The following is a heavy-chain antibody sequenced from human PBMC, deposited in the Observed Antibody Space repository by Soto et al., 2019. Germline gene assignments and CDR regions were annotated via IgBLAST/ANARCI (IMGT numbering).Heavy chain of an antibody. D-gene: IGHD3-22*01. CDR1: GGTFSKNT. CDR3: ARQFDYDTSGYYYAY. CDR2: IMPVFGRP. Sequence: SVKVSCKASGGTFSKNTISWVRQAPGQGLEWMGGIMPVFGRPNYAQQFQGRVTITADEYTRTAYMELSRLKSDDTAVYYCARQFDYDTSGYYYAYWGQGTQVTVSS. V-gene: IGHV1-69*13. J-gene: IGHJ4*02.